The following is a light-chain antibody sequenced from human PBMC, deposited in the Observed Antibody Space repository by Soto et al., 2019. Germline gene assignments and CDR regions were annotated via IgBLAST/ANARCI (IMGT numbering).Light chain of an antibody. CDR3: CSYAGGSSLI. CDR1: SSDVGGYNY. Sequence: QSVLTQPRSVSGSPGQSITISCTGTSSDVGGYNYVTWYQQHPVKAPKLMIYDVTKRPSGVPDRFSGSKSGNTASLTISGLQAEDEADYYCCSYAGGSSLIFGGGTK. V-gene: IGLV2-11*01. J-gene: IGLJ2*01. CDR2: DVT.